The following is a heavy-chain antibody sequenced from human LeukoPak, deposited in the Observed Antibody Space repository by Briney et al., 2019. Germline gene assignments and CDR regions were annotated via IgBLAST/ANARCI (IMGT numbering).Heavy chain of an antibody. D-gene: IGHD5-24*01. CDR3: AKDGGQWLLDY. CDR1: GFTFSSYG. CDR2: ISYDGSNK. V-gene: IGHV3-30*18. J-gene: IGHJ4*02. Sequence: PGRSLRLSCAASGFTFSSYGMHWVRQAPGKGLEWVAVISYDGSNKYYADSVKGRFTISRDNSKNTLYLQMNSPRAEDTAVYYCAKDGGQWLLDYWGQGTLVTVSS.